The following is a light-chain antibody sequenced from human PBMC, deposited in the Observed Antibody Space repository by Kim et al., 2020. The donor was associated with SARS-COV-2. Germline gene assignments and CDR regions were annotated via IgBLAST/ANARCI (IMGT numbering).Light chain of an antibody. CDR3: QVWDSFTVHLI. CDR2: RDS. Sequence: AMGQTDRIICQGTNIENKKVHWYQRKPGQAPVLVIYRDSNRPSGIPERFSGSNSGNTATLTISRAQAEDEADYYCQVWDSFTVHLIFGGGTQLTVL. J-gene: IGLJ2*01. CDR1: NIENKK. V-gene: IGLV3-9*01.